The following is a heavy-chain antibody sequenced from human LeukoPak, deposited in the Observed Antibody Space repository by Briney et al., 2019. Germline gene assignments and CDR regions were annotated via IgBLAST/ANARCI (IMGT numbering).Heavy chain of an antibody. D-gene: IGHD5-18*01. J-gene: IGHJ3*02. V-gene: IGHV3-64*01. CDR3: ARGKTAMVTVGPFDI. CDR1: GFTFSSYA. Sequence: GGSLRLSCAASGFTFSSYAMHWVRQAPGKGLEYVSAISSNGGSTYYANSVKGRFTISRDNSKNTLYLQMGSLRAEDMAVYYCARGKTAMVTVGPFDIWGQGTMVTVSS. CDR2: ISSNGGST.